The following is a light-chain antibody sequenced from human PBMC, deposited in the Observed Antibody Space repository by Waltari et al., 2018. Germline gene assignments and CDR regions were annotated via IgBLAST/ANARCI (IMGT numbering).Light chain of an antibody. CDR3: QQRYNWPAT. J-gene: IGKJ3*01. CDR2: DAS. Sequence: VLTQSPATLSLSPGERATLSCRASQGISSYLAWAQHKPGQPPSLLIYDASYRATGIPARFSGSGSGTDFTLTISSLEPEDFAVYYCQQRYNWPATFGPGTKVAIK. CDR1: QGISSY. V-gene: IGKV3-11*01.